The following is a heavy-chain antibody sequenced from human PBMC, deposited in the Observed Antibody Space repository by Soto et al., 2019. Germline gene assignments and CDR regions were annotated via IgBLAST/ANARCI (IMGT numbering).Heavy chain of an antibody. D-gene: IGHD3-10*01. CDR1: GFTFSSYW. J-gene: IGHJ6*02. Sequence: GGSLRLSCAASGFTFSSYWMSWVRQAPGKGLEWVANIKQDGSEKYYVDSVKGRFTISRDNAKNSLYLQMNSLRAEDTAVYYCARVRSMVRGVIDYYGMDVWGQGTTVTV. CDR2: IKQDGSEK. V-gene: IGHV3-7*01. CDR3: ARVRSMVRGVIDYYGMDV.